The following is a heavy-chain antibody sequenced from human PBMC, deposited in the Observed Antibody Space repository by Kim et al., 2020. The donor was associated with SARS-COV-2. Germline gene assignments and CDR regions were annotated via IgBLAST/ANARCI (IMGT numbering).Heavy chain of an antibody. V-gene: IGHV1-46*01. Sequence: AQKFQGRVTMTRGTSTSTVYMELSSLRSEDTAVYYGARDQVAVAGRWFDPWGQGTLVTVSS. D-gene: IGHD6-19*01. CDR3: ARDQVAVAGRWFDP. J-gene: IGHJ5*02.